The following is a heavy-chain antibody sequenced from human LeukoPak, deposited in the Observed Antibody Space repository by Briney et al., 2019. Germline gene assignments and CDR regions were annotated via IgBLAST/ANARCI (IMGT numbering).Heavy chain of an antibody. CDR2: INPDGSKK. V-gene: IGHV3-7*01. J-gene: IGHJ4*02. D-gene: IGHD3-16*01. CDR3: ANSPMILRGHY. CDR1: EFSFSTNW. Sequence: GGTLRLSCAASEFSFSTNWMTWVRQAPGKGLEWVANINPDGSKKSYADFVEGRFTISRDNAKNSLYLQMSSLRAEDTAVYYCANSPMILRGHYWGQGTLVTVSS.